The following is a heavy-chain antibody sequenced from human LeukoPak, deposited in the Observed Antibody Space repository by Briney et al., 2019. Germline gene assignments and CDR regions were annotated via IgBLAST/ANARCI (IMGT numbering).Heavy chain of an antibody. CDR2: IYSGGST. CDR3: AREGSAAAGTPYAFDI. D-gene: IGHD6-13*01. J-gene: IGHJ3*02. V-gene: IGHV3-53*01. Sequence: PGGSLRLSCAASGFTVSSNYMSWVRQAPGKGLEWVSVIYSGGSTYYADSVKGRFTISRDNFKNTLYLQMNSLRAEDTAVYYCAREGSAAAGTPYAFDIWGQGTMVTVSS. CDR1: GFTVSSNY.